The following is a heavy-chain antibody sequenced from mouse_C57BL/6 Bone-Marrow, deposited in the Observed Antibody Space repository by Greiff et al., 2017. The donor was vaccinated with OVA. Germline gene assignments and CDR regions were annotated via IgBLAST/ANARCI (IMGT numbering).Heavy chain of an antibody. CDR2: IDPEDGDT. CDR3: TRHYYARYFDV. J-gene: IGHJ1*03. D-gene: IGHD1-2*01. V-gene: IGHV14-1*01. CDR1: GFNIKDYY. Sequence: VQLQQSGAELVRPGASVKLSCTASGFNIKDYYMHWVKQSPEQGLEWIGRIDPEDGDTEYAPKFQGKATMAADTSSNTAYLQLSSLTSEDTAVYYCTRHYYARYFDVWGTGTTVTVSS.